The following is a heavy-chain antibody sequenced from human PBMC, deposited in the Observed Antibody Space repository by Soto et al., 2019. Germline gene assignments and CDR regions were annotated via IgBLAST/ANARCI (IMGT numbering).Heavy chain of an antibody. V-gene: IGHV4-4*02. CDR1: SGSISSSNW. CDR3: ARVNRDFRYYFDY. Sequence: QVQLQESGPGLVKPSGTLSLTCAVSSGSISSSNWWSWVRQPPGKGLEWIGEIYHCGSTNYNPSLKSRAAISVDKSKNQFSLKLSSVTAADTAVYYCARVNRDFRYYFDYWGQGTLVTVSS. CDR2: IYHCGST. J-gene: IGHJ4*02.